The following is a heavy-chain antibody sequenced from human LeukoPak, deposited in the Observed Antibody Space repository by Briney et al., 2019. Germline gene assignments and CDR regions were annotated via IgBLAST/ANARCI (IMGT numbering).Heavy chain of an antibody. CDR2: MNPNSGNT. J-gene: IGHJ4*02. Sequence: ASVKVSCKASGGTFSSYAINWVRQATGQGLEWMGWMNPNSGNTGYAQKFQGRVTITRNTSISTAYMELSSLRSEDTAVYYCARGRSIDYWGQGTLVTVSS. V-gene: IGHV1-8*03. CDR1: GGTFSSYA. CDR3: ARGRSIDY.